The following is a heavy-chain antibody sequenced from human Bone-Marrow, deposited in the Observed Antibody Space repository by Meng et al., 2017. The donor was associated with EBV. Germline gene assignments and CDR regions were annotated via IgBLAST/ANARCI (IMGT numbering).Heavy chain of an antibody. CDR1: GGTFNSDA. J-gene: IGHJ4*02. V-gene: IGHV1-69*01. D-gene: IGHD3-10*01. CDR2: LIPMSGKP. CDR3: ASESGSGFTPDY. Sequence: VQWGHAWAEVTKTGSSGKASSRRSGGTFNSDACSWVPQAPGQGLEWIGWLIPMSGKPAYAKKFQGTVTIPSDESTSTPYMVLSNLRSGDTAMYYCASESGSGFTPDYWGQGTLVTVSS.